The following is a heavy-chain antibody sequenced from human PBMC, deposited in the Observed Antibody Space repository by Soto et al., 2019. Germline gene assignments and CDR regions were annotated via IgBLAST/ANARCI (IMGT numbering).Heavy chain of an antibody. CDR1: GGTFSSYA. CDR3: ARDRRAYGEGYYYYGMDV. V-gene: IGHV1-69*06. D-gene: IGHD3-16*01. Sequence: GASVKVSCKASGGTFSSYAISWVRQAPGQGLEWMGGIIPILGTANYAQKFQGRVTITADKSTSTAYMELSSLRSEDTAVYYCARDRRAYGEGYYYYGMDVWGQGTTVTVSS. J-gene: IGHJ6*02. CDR2: IIPILGTA.